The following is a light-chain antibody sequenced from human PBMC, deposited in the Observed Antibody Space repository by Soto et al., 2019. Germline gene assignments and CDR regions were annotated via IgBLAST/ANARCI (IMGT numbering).Light chain of an antibody. CDR2: AES. CDR3: QQSYSTPRT. Sequence: IHMTQSPSSLSTSVGGRVTISCRASESISANLNWYQQKPGEAPKLLIYAESTLHSGVPSRFSGSGSGTDFTLTISSLQPEDFATYYCQQSYSTPRTFGQGTKVEIK. V-gene: IGKV1-39*01. J-gene: IGKJ1*01. CDR1: ESISAN.